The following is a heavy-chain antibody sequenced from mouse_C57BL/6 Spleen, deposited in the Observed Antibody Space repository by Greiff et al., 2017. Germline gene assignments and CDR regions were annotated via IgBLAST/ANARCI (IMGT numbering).Heavy chain of an antibody. CDR2: IGPGSGST. D-gene: IGHD2-1*01. CDR3: ARTIYYGNYHYDMDY. Sequence: VQLQESGPELVKPGASVKISCKASGYSFTDYYMNWVKQRPGQSLEWIGKIGPGSGSTYYNEKFNGKATLTADKSSSTAYMQHSSLTSEDSAVYFCARTIYYGNYHYDMDYWGQGTSVTVSS. V-gene: IGHV1-77*01. J-gene: IGHJ4*01. CDR1: GYSFTDYY.